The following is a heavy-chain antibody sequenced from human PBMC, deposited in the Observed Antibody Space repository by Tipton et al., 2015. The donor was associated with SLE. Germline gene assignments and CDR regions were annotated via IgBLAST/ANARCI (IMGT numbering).Heavy chain of an antibody. CDR3: AKDTNLDF. Sequence: SLRLSCAASGFTFDDYAMHWVRQAPGKGLEWVSGINWNSGTIVYADSVGGRFTISRDNAESSLYLQMNSLRAEDTALYYCAKDTNLDFWGQGTLVTVSS. V-gene: IGHV3-9*01. CDR1: GFTFDDYA. J-gene: IGHJ4*02. CDR2: INWNSGTI.